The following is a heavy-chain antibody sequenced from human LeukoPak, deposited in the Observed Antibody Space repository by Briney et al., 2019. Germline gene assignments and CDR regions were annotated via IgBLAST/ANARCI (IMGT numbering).Heavy chain of an antibody. V-gene: IGHV4-39*01. CDR1: GGFIRSSYYY. CDR3: ARGYASGSFYEY. CDR2: IYDSGST. D-gene: IGHD3-10*01. Sequence: PSETLSLTCTVSGGFIRSSYYYWGWIRQPPGKGLEWIGSIYDSGSTYYNASLKSRVTISVDTSKNQFSLKLNSVTAADTAVYYCARGYASGSFYEYWGQGNLVTVSS. J-gene: IGHJ4*02.